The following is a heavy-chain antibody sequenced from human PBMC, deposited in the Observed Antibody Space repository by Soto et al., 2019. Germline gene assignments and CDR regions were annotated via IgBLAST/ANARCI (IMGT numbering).Heavy chain of an antibody. D-gene: IGHD2-21*02. J-gene: IGHJ4*02. V-gene: IGHV1-24*01. CDR3: ATRGPPAYCGGDCYTYFDY. CDR2: FDPEVGET. Sequence: ASVKVSCKVSGYTLPELSMHWVRQAPGKGLEWMGGFDPEVGETIYAQKFQGRVTMTEDTSTDTAYMELSTLGSEDTAVYYCATRGPPAYCGGDCYTYFDYWGQGTLVTVSS. CDR1: GYTLPELS.